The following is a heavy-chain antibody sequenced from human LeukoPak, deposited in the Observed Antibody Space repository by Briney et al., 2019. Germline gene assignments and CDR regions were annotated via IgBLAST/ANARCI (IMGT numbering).Heavy chain of an antibody. CDR3: ARGRQNSGSYSDAFDM. V-gene: IGHV3-21*01. J-gene: IGHJ3*02. D-gene: IGHD1-26*01. CDR2: ISTSSSYI. Sequence: GGSLRLSCAASGFSFSSYSMNWVRQAPGKGLEWVSSISTSSSYIYYAELVRGRFTISRDNARKSLFLQMNSLRAEDTAVYYCARGRQNSGSYSDAFDMWGQGTMVTVSS. CDR1: GFSFSSYS.